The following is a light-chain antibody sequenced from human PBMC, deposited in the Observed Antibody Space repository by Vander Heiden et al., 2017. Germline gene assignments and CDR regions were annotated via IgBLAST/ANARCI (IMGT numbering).Light chain of an antibody. V-gene: IGKV3-15*01. CDR2: GAS. Sequence: EIVKTQSPATLSGSRGERATISCRSRQSVGSNLAWYQQKPGQAPRLLMYGASTRGTGIPARFSGSGYGTEFTLTISSRQSEDFAVYYCQQNNNWPPWTFGQGTKVEIK. CDR3: QQNNNWPPWT. CDR1: QSVGSN. J-gene: IGKJ1*01.